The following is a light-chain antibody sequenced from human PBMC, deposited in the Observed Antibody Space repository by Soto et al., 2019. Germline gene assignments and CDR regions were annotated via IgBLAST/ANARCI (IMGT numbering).Light chain of an antibody. V-gene: IGKV2-24*01. CDR3: MQATLLPPYT. J-gene: IGKJ2*01. CDR2: NIS. Sequence: DVVLTQTTHSSHVTLGQPASISCTTSESILHSDGHTYLSWFHQRPGQPPRRLIYNISNRFSGVPDIFRDSGAGKHFALENSRVEADDVGVYYCMQATLLPPYTFGQGTKREIK. CDR1: ESILHSDGHTY.